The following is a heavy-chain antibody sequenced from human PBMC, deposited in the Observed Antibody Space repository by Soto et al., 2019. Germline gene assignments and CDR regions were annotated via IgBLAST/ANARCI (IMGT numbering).Heavy chain of an antibody. CDR1: GFTFSSYR. CDR3: ARTSYDSSGYYEY. J-gene: IGHJ4*02. CDR2: ISYDGSDK. D-gene: IGHD3-22*01. Sequence: GGSLRLSCAASGFTFSSYRMHWVRQAPGKGLEWVAIISYDGSDKYYADSVKGRFTVSRDNSKNTLYLQMNSLRADDTAVYYCARTSYDSSGYYEYWGQGTPVTVSS. V-gene: IGHV3-30-3*01.